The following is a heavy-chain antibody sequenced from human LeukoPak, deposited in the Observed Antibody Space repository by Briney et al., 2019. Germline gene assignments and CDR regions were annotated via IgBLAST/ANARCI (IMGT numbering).Heavy chain of an antibody. CDR2: IYSGGST. Sequence: GGSLRLSCAASGFTVSSNYMNWVRQAPGKGLEWVSVIYSGGSTFYADSVEGRFTISRDNSNNTLYLQMNSLRAEDTAMYYCARGDRNKVTYWGQGTLVTVSS. V-gene: IGHV3-53*01. CDR3: ARGDRNKVTY. J-gene: IGHJ4*02. CDR1: GFTVSSNY. D-gene: IGHD2-21*02.